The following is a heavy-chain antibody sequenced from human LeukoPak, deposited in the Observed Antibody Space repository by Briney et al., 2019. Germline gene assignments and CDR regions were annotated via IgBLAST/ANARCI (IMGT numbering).Heavy chain of an antibody. CDR2: ISYDGSNK. V-gene: IGHV3-30*18. Sequence: GGSLRLSCAASGFTFSRYGMHWVRQAPGKGLEGVAIISYDGSNKFYADSVKGRFAISRDNSKNTLYVQMNSLRAEDTAVYYCAKGTTGRFDYWGQGPLVIVSS. J-gene: IGHJ4*02. CDR1: GFTFSRYG. D-gene: IGHD1-1*01. CDR3: AKGTTGRFDY.